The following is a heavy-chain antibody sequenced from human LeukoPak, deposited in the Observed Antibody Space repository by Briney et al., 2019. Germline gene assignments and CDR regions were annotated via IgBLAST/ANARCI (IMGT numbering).Heavy chain of an antibody. CDR3: AAAINYDILTGYFY. CDR2: INHSGST. J-gene: IGHJ4*02. D-gene: IGHD3-9*01. V-gene: IGHV4-34*01. Sequence: SETLSLTCAAYGGSFSGYYWSWIRQPPGKGLEWIGEINHSGSTNYNPSLKSRVTISVDTSKNQFSLKLSSVTAADTAVYYCAAAINYDILTGYFYWGQGTLVTVSS. CDR1: GGSFSGYY.